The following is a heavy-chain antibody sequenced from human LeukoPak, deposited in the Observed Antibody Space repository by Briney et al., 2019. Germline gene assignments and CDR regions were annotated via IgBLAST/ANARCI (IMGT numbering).Heavy chain of an antibody. J-gene: IGHJ4*02. CDR3: ARDLGLSLDY. D-gene: IGHD3-16*01. CDR1: GGSISSYY. CDR2: IYYSGST. Sequence: SETLSLTCTVSGGSISSYYWSWIRQPPGKGLEWIGYIYYSGSTNYNPSLKSRVTISVDTSRNQFSLTLTSVTAADTAVYYCARDLGLSLDYWGQGALVTVSS. V-gene: IGHV4-59*12.